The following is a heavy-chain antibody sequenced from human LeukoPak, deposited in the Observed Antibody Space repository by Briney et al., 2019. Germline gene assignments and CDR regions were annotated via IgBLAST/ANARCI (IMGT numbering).Heavy chain of an antibody. CDR1: GFTFGHYG. CDR3: ARDCGSSTSCGCYYGMDV. J-gene: IGHJ6*02. Sequence: PGGSLRLSCAASGFTFGHYGMSWVRQAPGEGLEWVSGINWSGGYICYADSVKGRFNISRDNAKNSLYLQMNSLIAEDTALYYCARDCGSSTSCGCYYGMDVWGQGTTVTVSS. V-gene: IGHV3-20*04. CDR2: INWSGGYI. D-gene: IGHD2-2*01.